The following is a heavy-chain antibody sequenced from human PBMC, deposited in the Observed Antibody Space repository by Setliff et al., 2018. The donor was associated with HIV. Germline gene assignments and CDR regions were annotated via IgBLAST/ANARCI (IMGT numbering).Heavy chain of an antibody. J-gene: IGHJ6*02. Sequence: PSETLSLTCTVSGVATDSNYWTWIRQSPGKGLEWIGYVYYGGITNYSPSLKSRVSISIDTSKNQISLRLDSATTADTAVYYCARSGHIAMVPIYYYGLEVWGRGITVTVSS. CDR1: GVATDSNY. D-gene: IGHD2-21*01. CDR2: VYYGGIT. CDR3: ARSGHIAMVPIYYYGLEV. V-gene: IGHV4-59*01.